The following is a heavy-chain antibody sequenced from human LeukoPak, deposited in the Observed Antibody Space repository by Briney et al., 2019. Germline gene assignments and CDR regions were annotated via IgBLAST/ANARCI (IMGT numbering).Heavy chain of an antibody. D-gene: IGHD3-3*01. CDR1: GGSFIGYY. CDR2: INLRGRT. Sequence: SETLSLTCAVYGGSFIGYYWSWIRRPPGKGLGWIGEINLRGRTNYNPSPKGRVTILVDTSKNQFSMKMSSVTAADTAVYYCARERRRDLRFLEWLPNYFDYWGQGTLVTVSS. CDR3: ARERRRDLRFLEWLPNYFDY. J-gene: IGHJ4*02. V-gene: IGHV4-34*01.